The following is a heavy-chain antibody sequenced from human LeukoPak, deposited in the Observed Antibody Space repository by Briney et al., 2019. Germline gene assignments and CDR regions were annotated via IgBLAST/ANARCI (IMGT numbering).Heavy chain of an antibody. D-gene: IGHD6-19*01. CDR3: ARWLYSSGWAIDY. CDR2: IKQDGSEK. Sequence: GGSLRLSCAASGFTFSDYWMSWVRQAPGKGLEWVANIKQDGSEKYYADSVKGRFTISRDNAKNSLYLQMNSLRAEDTAVYYCARWLYSSGWAIDYWGQGTLVTVSS. CDR1: GFTFSDYW. V-gene: IGHV3-7*01. J-gene: IGHJ4*02.